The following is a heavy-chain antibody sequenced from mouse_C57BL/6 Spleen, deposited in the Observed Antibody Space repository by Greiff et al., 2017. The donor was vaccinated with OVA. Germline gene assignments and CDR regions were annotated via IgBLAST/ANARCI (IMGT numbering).Heavy chain of an antibody. CDR2: IDPEDGDT. CDR1: GFNIKDYY. J-gene: IGHJ1*03. CDR3: TTSYYGSSYLWYFDV. Sequence: VQLQQSGAELVRPGASVKLSCTASGFNIKDYYMHWVKQRPEQGLEWIGRIDPEDGDTAYAQKFQGKAPMTADTSSNTAYLQLSSLTSDDTAVYYCTTSYYGSSYLWYFDVWGTGTTVTVSS. V-gene: IGHV14-1*01. D-gene: IGHD1-1*01.